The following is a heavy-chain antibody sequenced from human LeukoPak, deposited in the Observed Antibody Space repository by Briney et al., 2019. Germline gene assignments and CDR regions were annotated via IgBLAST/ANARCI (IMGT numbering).Heavy chain of an antibody. Sequence: SVKVSCKASGGTFSSYAISWVRQAPGQGLEWMGGIIPIFGTANYAQKFQGRVTITADESTSTAYMELSSLRSEDTAVYYCARDNLRVDYGGNSNRPQIGPWGDAFDIWGQGTMVTVSS. D-gene: IGHD4-23*01. V-gene: IGHV1-69*13. CDR3: ARDNLRVDYGGNSNRPQIGPWGDAFDI. CDR1: GGTFSSYA. CDR2: IIPIFGTA. J-gene: IGHJ3*02.